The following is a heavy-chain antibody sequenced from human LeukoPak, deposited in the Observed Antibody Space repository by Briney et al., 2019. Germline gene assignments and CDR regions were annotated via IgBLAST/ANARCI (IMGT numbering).Heavy chain of an antibody. CDR2: INAGNGNT. V-gene: IGHV1-3*01. Sequence: ASVKVSCKASGGTFSSYAISWVRQAPGQGLEWMGWINAGNGNTKYSQKFQGRVTITRDTSASTAYMELSSLRSEDTAVYYCARDSSGWYRYYYYYYGMDVWGQGTTVTVSS. D-gene: IGHD6-19*01. CDR3: ARDSSGWYRYYYYYYGMDV. CDR1: GGTFSSYA. J-gene: IGHJ6*02.